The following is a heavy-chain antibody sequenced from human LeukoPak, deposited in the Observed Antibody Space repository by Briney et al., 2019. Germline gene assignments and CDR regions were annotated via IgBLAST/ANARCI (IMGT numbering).Heavy chain of an antibody. V-gene: IGHV3-73*01. CDR3: TSPAHDFDFWSGYYSV. CDR2: IRSKANSEET. Sequence: GGSLKLSCTVSGFIFSDSAIHWVRQAAGKGLEWVGRIRSKANSEETAYAASAKGRFTISRDDSKDTAYLQMHSLKSEDTAVYYCTSPAHDFDFWSGYYSVWGRGAQVSVSS. D-gene: IGHD3-3*01. J-gene: IGHJ4*01. CDR1: GFIFSDSA.